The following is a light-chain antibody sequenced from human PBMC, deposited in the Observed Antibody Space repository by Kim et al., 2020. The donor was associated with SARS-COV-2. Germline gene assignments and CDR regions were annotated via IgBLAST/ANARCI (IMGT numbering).Light chain of an antibody. CDR2: GAS. CDR3: QQYGSSPWT. J-gene: IGKJ1*01. Sequence: SPGERATRSCRASQSVSSSYLAWYQQKPGQAPRLLIYGASSRATVIPDRFSGSGSGTDFTLTISRLEPEDFAVYYCQQYGSSPWTFGQGTKVDIK. CDR1: QSVSSSY. V-gene: IGKV3-20*01.